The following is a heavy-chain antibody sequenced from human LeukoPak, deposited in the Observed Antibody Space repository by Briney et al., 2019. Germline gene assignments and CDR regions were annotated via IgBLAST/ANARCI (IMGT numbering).Heavy chain of an antibody. Sequence: QAGGSLRLSCAASGFTFSSYGMHWVRQAPGKGLEWVAFIRYDGSNKYHADSVKGRFTISRDNAEKSCYLQMNSLRAEDTAVYYCVRDLVGVNFDYWGRGTLVTVSS. J-gene: IGHJ4*02. CDR3: VRDLVGVNFDY. CDR1: GFTFSSYG. CDR2: IRYDGSNK. D-gene: IGHD1-26*01. V-gene: IGHV3-30*02.